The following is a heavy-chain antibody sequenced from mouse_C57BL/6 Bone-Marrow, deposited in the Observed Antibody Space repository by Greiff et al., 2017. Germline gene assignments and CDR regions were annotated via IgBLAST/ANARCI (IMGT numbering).Heavy chain of an antibody. D-gene: IGHD1-1*01. CDR3: ASITTVVAAGAMDY. V-gene: IGHV1-64*01. CDR1: GYTFTSYW. Sequence: VQLKQPGAELVKPGASVKLSCKASGYTFTSYWMHWVKQRPGQGLEWIGMIHPNSGSTNYNEKFKSKATLTVDKSSSTAYMQLSSLTSEDSAVYSCASITTVVAAGAMDYWGQGTSVTVSS. J-gene: IGHJ4*01. CDR2: IHPNSGST.